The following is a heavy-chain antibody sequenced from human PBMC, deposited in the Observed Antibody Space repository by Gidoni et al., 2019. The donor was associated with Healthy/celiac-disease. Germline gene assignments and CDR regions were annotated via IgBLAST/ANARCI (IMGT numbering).Heavy chain of an antibody. Sequence: KGRFTISRDNSKNTLYLQMNSLRAEDTAVYYCAKDEVLVGELSKDYYYGMDVWGQGTTVTVSS. D-gene: IGHD3-10*01. V-gene: IGHV3-23*01. J-gene: IGHJ6*02. CDR3: AKDEVLVGELSKDYYYGMDV.